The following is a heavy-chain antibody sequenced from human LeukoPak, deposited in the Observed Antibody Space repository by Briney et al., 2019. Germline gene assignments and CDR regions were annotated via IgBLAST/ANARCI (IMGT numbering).Heavy chain of an antibody. CDR1: GYTFTGYN. V-gene: IGHV1-18*04. Sequence: ASVKVSCKASGYTFTGYNMHWVRQAPGQGLEWMGWISAYNGNTNYAQKLQGRVTMTTDTSTSTAYMELRSLRSDDTAVYYCARDHEYYYDSSGYYYYYYGMDVWGQGTTVTVTS. CDR2: ISAYNGNT. CDR3: ARDHEYYYDSSGYYYYYYGMDV. D-gene: IGHD3-22*01. J-gene: IGHJ6*02.